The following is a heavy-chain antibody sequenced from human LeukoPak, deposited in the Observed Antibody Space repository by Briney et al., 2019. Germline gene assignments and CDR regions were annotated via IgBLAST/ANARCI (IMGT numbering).Heavy chain of an antibody. D-gene: IGHD3-16*02. V-gene: IGHV3-23*01. Sequence: GGSLRLSCAASGFTFSSYAMSWVRQAPGKGLEWVSAISGSGGSTYYPDSVKGRFTISRDNSKNTLYLQMNSLRAEDTAVYYCAKELIENYDYVWGSYRYSAFDYWGQGTLVTVSS. CDR2: ISGSGGST. CDR3: AKELIENYDYVWGSYRYSAFDY. J-gene: IGHJ4*02. CDR1: GFTFSSYA.